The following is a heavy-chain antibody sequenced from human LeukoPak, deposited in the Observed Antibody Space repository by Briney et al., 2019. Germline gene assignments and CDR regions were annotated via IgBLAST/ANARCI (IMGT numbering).Heavy chain of an antibody. CDR2: ISYDGSNK. V-gene: IGHV3-30*03. CDR1: GFTFSSYG. D-gene: IGHD1-26*01. Sequence: PGRSLRLSCAASGFTFSSYGMHWVRQAPGKGLEWVAVISYDGSNKYYADSVQGRFTISRDNSKNTLYLQMNSLRAEDTAVYYCASRIVGTPDYFDYWGQGTLVTVSS. CDR3: ASRIVGTPDYFDY. J-gene: IGHJ4*02.